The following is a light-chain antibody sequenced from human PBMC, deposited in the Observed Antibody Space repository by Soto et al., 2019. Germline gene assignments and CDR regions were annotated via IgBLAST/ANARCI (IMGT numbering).Light chain of an antibody. CDR3: QQRSNWPPPFT. Sequence: VVLTPSPATLSFSPRYRYTNYFSSSQSVSSYLAWYKQNHGQAPRLLIYDASKRATGIPARFSGSGSWTDFTLTISSLDPEDFGVYYCQQRSNWPPPFTFGPGTKVDNK. V-gene: IGKV3-11*01. CDR2: DAS. CDR1: QSVSSY. J-gene: IGKJ3*01.